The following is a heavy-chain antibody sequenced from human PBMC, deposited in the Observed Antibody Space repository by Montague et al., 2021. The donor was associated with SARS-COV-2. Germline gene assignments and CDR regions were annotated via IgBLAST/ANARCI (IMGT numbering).Heavy chain of an antibody. CDR1: GGSISSYY. D-gene: IGHD2-8*01. V-gene: IGHV4-59*08. CDR2: IYYSGST. CDR3: ARLAVGYCTNGVCYTAFDY. Sequence: SETLSLTCTVSGGSISSYYWSWIWQPPGKGLEWIGYIYYSGSTNYNPSPKSRVTISVDTSKYQFSLKLSSVTAADTAAYYCARLAVGYCTNGVCYTAFDYWGQGTLVTVSS. J-gene: IGHJ4*02.